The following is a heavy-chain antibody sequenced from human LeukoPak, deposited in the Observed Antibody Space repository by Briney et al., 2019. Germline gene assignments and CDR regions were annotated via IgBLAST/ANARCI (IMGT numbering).Heavy chain of an antibody. CDR2: IYYSGST. CDR1: GGSISSYY. J-gene: IGHJ5*02. CDR3: ARDYGSGWGWFDP. D-gene: IGHD3-10*01. Sequence: KASETLSLTCTVSGGSISSYYRSWIRQPPGKGLEWIGYIYYSGSTNYNPSLKSRVTISVDTSKNQFSLKLSSVTAADTAVYYCARDYGSGWGWFDPWGQGTLVTVSS. V-gene: IGHV4-59*01.